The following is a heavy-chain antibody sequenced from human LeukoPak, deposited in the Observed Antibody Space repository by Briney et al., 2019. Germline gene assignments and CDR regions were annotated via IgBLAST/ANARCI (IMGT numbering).Heavy chain of an antibody. CDR1: GFSVSSNY. J-gene: IGHJ4*02. V-gene: IGHV3-23*01. CDR3: AKSFGYSRSWFDN. D-gene: IGHD6-13*01. Sequence: GGSLRLSCAASGFSVSSNYMSWVRQAPGKGLEWVAGISGNGGGTYYADSVKGRFTISRDNSKNTLYLQMNSLRVGDTAVYYCAKSFGYSRSWFDNWGQGTLVTVSS. CDR2: ISGNGGGT.